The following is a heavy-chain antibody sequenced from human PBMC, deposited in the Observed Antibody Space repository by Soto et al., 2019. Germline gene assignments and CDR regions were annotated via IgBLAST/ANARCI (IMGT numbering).Heavy chain of an antibody. CDR2: MNDRGSI. CDR1: GGSFSGYY. CDR3: ARESHDILTGPPWVWYFDL. J-gene: IGHJ2*01. V-gene: IGHV4-34*01. Sequence: QVQLQQWGAGPLRPLETLSLTCGVSGGSFSGYYWAWIRQSPGKGLEWIGEMNDRGSINYNPSLKSRVRISVDTSKNHCSLNLRSVTAADTAVYYCARESHDILTGPPWVWYFDLWGRGTLVTVSS. D-gene: IGHD3-9*01.